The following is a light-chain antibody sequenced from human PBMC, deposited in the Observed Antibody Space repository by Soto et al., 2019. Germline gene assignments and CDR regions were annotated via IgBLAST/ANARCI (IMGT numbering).Light chain of an antibody. V-gene: IGKV3-15*01. J-gene: IGKJ4*01. CDR3: QQYHAWPLT. Sequence: IVMTQSPVTLSVSPGDRATLSCRTSQDISTNLAWYQQKPGQAPRLLIYGASTMATGIPARFSGSGSGTEFTLTISSLQSEDFAGYYCQQYHAWPLTFVGGTNLE. CDR2: GAS. CDR1: QDISTN.